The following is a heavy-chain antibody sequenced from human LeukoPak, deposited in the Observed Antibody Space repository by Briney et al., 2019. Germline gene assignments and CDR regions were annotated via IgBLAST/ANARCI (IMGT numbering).Heavy chain of an antibody. V-gene: IGHV3-74*01. D-gene: IGHD3-10*01. CDR1: GFTFSSYW. Sequence: GGSLRLSCAASGFTFSSYWMHWVRQAPGKGLVWVSRINTDGSSTSYADSVKGRFTISRDNAKNTLYLQMNSLRAEDTAVYYCARESGFGALFPHCMDVWGQGTTVTVSS. CDR3: ARESGFGALFPHCMDV. J-gene: IGHJ6*02. CDR2: INTDGSST.